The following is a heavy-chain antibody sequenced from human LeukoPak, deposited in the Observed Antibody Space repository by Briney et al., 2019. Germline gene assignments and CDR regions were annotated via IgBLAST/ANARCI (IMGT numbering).Heavy chain of an antibody. CDR2: INHSGST. CDR3: ARFVARNWFDP. J-gene: IGHJ5*02. D-gene: IGHD2-21*01. Sequence: SETLSLTCAVYGGSFSGYYWSWIRQPPGKGLEWIGEINHSGSTNYNPSLKSRVTISVDTSKNQFSLKLGSVTAADTAVYYCARFVARNWFDPWGQGTLVTVSS. V-gene: IGHV4-34*01. CDR1: GGSFSGYY.